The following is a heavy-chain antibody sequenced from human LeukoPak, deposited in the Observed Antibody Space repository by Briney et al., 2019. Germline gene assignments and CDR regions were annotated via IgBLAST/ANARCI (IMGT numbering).Heavy chain of an antibody. CDR3: ARHSYDSSGYYTPGVDY. V-gene: IGHV5-51*01. CDR2: IYPGDSDT. CDR1: GYSFTTYW. J-gene: IGHJ4*02. D-gene: IGHD3-22*01. Sequence: RGESLKISCKGSGYSFTTYWIGWARQMPGKGLEWMGIIYPGDSDTRYSPSFQGQVTISADKSTSTAYLQWSSLKASDTAMYYCARHSYDSSGYYTPGVDYWGQGTLVTVSS.